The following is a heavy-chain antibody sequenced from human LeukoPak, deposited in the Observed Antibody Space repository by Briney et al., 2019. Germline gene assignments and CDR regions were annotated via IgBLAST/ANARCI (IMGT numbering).Heavy chain of an antibody. CDR1: GFTVSSNY. V-gene: IGHV3-53*05. Sequence: GGSLRLSCAASGFTVSSNYMSWVRQAPGKGLEWVSGIYSGGSTYYADSVKGRFTISRDNSKNTLYLQMNSLRAEDTAFYYCARDVDYDDEGGFDYWGQGTLVTVSS. CDR3: ARDVDYDDEGGFDY. CDR2: IYSGGST. D-gene: IGHD4-17*01. J-gene: IGHJ4*02.